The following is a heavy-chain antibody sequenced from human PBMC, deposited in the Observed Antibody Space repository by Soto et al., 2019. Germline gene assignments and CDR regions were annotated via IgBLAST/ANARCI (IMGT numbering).Heavy chain of an antibody. CDR1: GGSISSYY. CDR3: ARDSGWYFDY. D-gene: IGHD6-19*01. Sequence: SETLSLTCTVSGGSISSYYWSWIRQPPGKGLEWIGYIYYSGSTNYNPSLKSRVTISVDTSKNQFSLKLSSVTAADTAVYYCARDSGWYFDYWGQGTLVTVSS. J-gene: IGHJ4*02. CDR2: IYYSGST. V-gene: IGHV4-59*01.